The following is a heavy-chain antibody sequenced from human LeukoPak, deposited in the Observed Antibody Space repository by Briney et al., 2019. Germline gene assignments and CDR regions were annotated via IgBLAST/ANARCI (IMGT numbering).Heavy chain of an antibody. CDR1: GFTFGSYG. J-gene: IGHJ4*02. CDR2: ISGSGGST. D-gene: IGHD3-22*01. Sequence: GGSLRLSCAASGFTFGSYGMSWVRQAPGKGLEWVSAISGSGGSTYYADSVKGRFTISRDNSKNTLYLQMNSLRAEDTAVYYCAKEVVTMIVVVTDYFDYWGQGTLVTVSS. CDR3: AKEVVTMIVVVTDYFDY. V-gene: IGHV3-23*01.